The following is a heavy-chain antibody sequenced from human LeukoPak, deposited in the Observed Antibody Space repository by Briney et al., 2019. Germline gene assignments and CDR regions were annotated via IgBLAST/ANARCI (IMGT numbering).Heavy chain of an antibody. J-gene: IGHJ4*02. CDR2: INHSGST. V-gene: IGHV4-39*07. Sequence: SETLSLTCTVSGGSISSGDYYWSWIRQPPGKGLEWIGEINHSGSTNYNPSLKSRVTISVDTSKNQFSLKLSSVTAADTAVYYCARSPGVYWGQGTLVTVSS. CDR1: GGSISSGDYY. CDR3: ARSPGVY.